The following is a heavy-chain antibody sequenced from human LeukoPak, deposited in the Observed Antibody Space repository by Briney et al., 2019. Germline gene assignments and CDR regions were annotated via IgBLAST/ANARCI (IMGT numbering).Heavy chain of an antibody. J-gene: IGHJ4*02. Sequence: ASVKVSCKASGYTFTSYDINWVRQATGQGLEWMGWMNPNSGNTGYAQKFQGRVTITRNTSISTAYMELSSPRSEDTAVYYCARGRGSSWPGNYWGQGTLVTVSS. CDR2: MNPNSGNT. CDR1: GYTFTSYD. V-gene: IGHV1-8*03. D-gene: IGHD6-13*01. CDR3: ARGRGSSWPGNY.